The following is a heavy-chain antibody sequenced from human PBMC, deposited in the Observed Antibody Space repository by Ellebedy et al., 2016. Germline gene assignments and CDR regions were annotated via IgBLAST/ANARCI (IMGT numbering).Heavy chain of an antibody. Sequence: SETLSLXXAVSGGSFSDFYWSWIRQHPGKGLEWIGYIHYSGSTYYNPSLKSRVTISVDTSKNQFSLKLSSVTAADTAVYYCARGGYCSSTSCPGLNWFDPWGQGTLVTVSS. J-gene: IGHJ5*02. V-gene: IGHV4-31*11. CDR1: GGSFSDFY. CDR2: IHYSGST. CDR3: ARGGYCSSTSCPGLNWFDP. D-gene: IGHD2-2*01.